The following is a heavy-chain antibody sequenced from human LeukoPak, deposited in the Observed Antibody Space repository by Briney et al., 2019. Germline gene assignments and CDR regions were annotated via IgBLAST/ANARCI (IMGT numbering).Heavy chain of an antibody. D-gene: IGHD1-26*01. CDR2: INPSGGTT. CDR1: GYTFTSNY. V-gene: IGHV1-46*01. Sequence: ASVKVSCKASGYTFTSNYMHWVRQAPGQGLEWMGIINPSGGTTIYAQKFQGRVTITADKSTSTAYMELSSLRSEDTAVYYCARLGGYYYYYMDVWGKGTTVTVSS. CDR3: ARLGGYYYYYMDV. J-gene: IGHJ6*03.